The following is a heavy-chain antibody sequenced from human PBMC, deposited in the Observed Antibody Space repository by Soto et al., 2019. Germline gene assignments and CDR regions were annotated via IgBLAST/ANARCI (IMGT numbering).Heavy chain of an antibody. CDR2: ISGSGGST. J-gene: IGHJ5*02. CDR1: GFTFSSYA. V-gene: IGHV3-23*01. CDR3: APPGYCSSTSCSRWFDP. D-gene: IGHD2-2*01. Sequence: EVQLLESGGGLVQPGGSLRLSCAASGFTFSSYAMSWVRQAPGKGLEWVSAISGSGGSTYYADYVKGRFTISRDNSKNTLDKQMNSLRAEDTAVYYCAPPGYCSSTSCSRWFDPWGQGTLVTVSS.